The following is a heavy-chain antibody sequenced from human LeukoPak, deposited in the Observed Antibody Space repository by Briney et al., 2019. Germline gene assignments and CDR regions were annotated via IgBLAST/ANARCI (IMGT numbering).Heavy chain of an antibody. CDR2: IYYSGSI. CDR1: GGSISSYY. CDR3: ARDAEGSSGWSFDY. V-gene: IGHV4-59*01. D-gene: IGHD6-19*01. Sequence: PSETLSLTCTVSGGSISSYYWSWIRQPPGKGLEWIGYIYYSGSINYNPSLKSRVTISVDPSKNQFSMKLSSVTAADTAVYYCARDAEGSSGWSFDYWGQGTLVTVSS. J-gene: IGHJ4*02.